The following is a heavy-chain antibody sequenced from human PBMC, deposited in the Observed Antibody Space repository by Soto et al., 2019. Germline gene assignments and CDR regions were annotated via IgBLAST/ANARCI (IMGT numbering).Heavy chain of an antibody. CDR2: IRSKAYGGTT. CDR3: TRLADIVLMVYAPEPYYYYGMDV. CDR1: GFTFGDYA. J-gene: IGHJ6*02. Sequence: PGGSLRLSCTASGFTFGDYAMSWFRQTPGKGLEWVGFIRSKAYGGTTEYAASVKGRFTISRDDSKSIAYLQMNSLKTEDTAVYYCTRLADIVLMVYAPEPYYYYGMDVSGQGTTVTVSS. D-gene: IGHD2-8*01. V-gene: IGHV3-49*03.